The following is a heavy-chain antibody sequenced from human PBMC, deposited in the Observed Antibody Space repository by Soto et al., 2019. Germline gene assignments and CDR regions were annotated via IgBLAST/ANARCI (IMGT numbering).Heavy chain of an antibody. D-gene: IGHD3-3*01. J-gene: IGHJ3*02. Sequence: GGSLRFSCAASGFTFSSYEMNWVRQAPGKGLEWVSYISSSGSTIYYADSVKGRFTISRDNAKNSLYLQMNSLRAEDTAVYYCATALDFWSGYYSFDIWGQGTMVTVSS. V-gene: IGHV3-48*03. CDR3: ATALDFWSGYYSFDI. CDR2: ISSSGSTI. CDR1: GFTFSSYE.